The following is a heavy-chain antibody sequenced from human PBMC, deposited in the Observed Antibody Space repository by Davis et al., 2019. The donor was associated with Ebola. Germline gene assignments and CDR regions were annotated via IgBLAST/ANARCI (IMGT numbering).Heavy chain of an antibody. D-gene: IGHD3-10*01. J-gene: IGHJ4*02. CDR1: GGSISSSIAY. CDR2: VYYSGST. CDR3: AGNNSGIPFDQ. V-gene: IGHV4-39*07. Sequence: PSETLSLTCAVSGGSISSSIAYWGWIRQPPGKGLEWIGSVYYSGSTHYNPSLKSRLTISVDSSNNQFFLKLKSVTAADTAVYYCAGNNSGIPFDQWGQGILVTVSS.